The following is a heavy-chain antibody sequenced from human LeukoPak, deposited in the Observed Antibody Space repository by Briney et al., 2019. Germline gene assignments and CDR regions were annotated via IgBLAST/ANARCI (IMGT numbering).Heavy chain of an antibody. CDR3: ARGYYGPPYY. CDR2: INHSGST. Sequence: SETLSLTCAVYGGTFSGYYWSWIRQPPGKGLEWIGEINHSGSTNYNPSLKSRVTISVDTSKNQFSLKLSSVTAADTAVYYCARGYYGPPYYWGQGTLVTVSS. D-gene: IGHD3-10*01. J-gene: IGHJ4*02. CDR1: GGTFSGYY. V-gene: IGHV4-34*01.